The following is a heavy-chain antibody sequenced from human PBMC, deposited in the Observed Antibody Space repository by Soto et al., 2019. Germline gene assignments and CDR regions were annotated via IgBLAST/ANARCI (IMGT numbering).Heavy chain of an antibody. J-gene: IGHJ5*01. CDR1: GAPIPWGKYA. Sequence: TLSLSGAIAGAPIPWGKYAWNWIRQPPGKVLEWIGYIFHGGSTYYNPSLRSRVTISVDRSRTQFSLKMSSVTAADTAVYYCARGRVVVPAAVMFNCLDSWGQGALVTVSS. V-gene: IGHV4-30-2*01. CDR2: IFHGGST. CDR3: ARGRVVVPAAVMFNCLDS. D-gene: IGHD2-2*01.